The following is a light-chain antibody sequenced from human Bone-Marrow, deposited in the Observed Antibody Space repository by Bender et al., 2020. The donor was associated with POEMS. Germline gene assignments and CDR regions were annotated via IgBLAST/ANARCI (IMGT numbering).Light chain of an antibody. CDR3: SAFAGSCRVV. CDR1: SSDVGGYNL. V-gene: IGLV2-14*02. Sequence: SALTQPASVSGPPGQSITISCTGTSSDVGGYNLVSWYQQHPGKAPRLVIYEDYKRPYGGQNRFSGPGSGNTASLMVSGLQAEDEADWSCSAFAGSCRVVCG. CDR2: EDY. J-gene: IGLJ2*01.